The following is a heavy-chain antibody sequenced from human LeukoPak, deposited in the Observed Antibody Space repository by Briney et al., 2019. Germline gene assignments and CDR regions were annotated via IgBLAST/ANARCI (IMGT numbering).Heavy chain of an antibody. Sequence: PSQTLSLTCTVSGGSISSGDYYWSWIRQPPGKGLEWIGYIYYSGNTYYNPSLKSRVTIAVDTSNNQISLRMNSVTAADTAIYYCARHSTMLTSRWFDPWGQGTLVTVSS. CDR2: IYYSGNT. J-gene: IGHJ5*02. CDR1: GGSISSGDYY. CDR3: ARHSTMLTSRWFDP. V-gene: IGHV4-30-4*08. D-gene: IGHD2-2*01.